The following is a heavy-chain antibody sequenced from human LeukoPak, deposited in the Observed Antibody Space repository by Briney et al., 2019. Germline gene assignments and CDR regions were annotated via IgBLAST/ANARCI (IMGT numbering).Heavy chain of an antibody. CDR2: ISSSSSYI. V-gene: IGHV3-21*01. CDR1: GSTFSSYS. D-gene: IGHD3-16*01. J-gene: IGHJ4*02. CDR3: AREAGPYTGFDY. Sequence: GGSLRLSCAASGSTFSSYSMNWVRQAPGKGLEWVSSISSSSSYIYYADSVKGRYTISRDNAKNSLYLQMNSLRAEDTAVYYCAREAGPYTGFDYWGQGTLVTVSS.